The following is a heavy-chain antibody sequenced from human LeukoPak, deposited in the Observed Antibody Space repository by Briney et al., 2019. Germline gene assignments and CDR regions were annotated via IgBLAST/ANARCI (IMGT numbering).Heavy chain of an antibody. Sequence: GGSLRLSCTASGFTFGDYAMSWVRQAPGKGLEWVGFIRIKGYGGTTEYAASVKGRFTISRDDSKSIAYLQMNSLKTDDTAVYFCTTYVLGANYYYMDVWGKGTTVTVSS. CDR3: TTYVLGANYYYMDV. CDR2: IRIKGYGGTT. J-gene: IGHJ6*03. D-gene: IGHD3-16*01. V-gene: IGHV3-49*04. CDR1: GFTFGDYA.